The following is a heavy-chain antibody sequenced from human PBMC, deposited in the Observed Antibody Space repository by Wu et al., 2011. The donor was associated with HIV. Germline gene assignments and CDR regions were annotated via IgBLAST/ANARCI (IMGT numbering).Heavy chain of an antibody. CDR3: VRGLTYFYDSGSPNNRD. CDR1: GYTFTSYD. Sequence: QVQLVQSGAEVKKPGASVKVSCKASGYTFTSYDINWVRQATGQGLEWMGWMNPNSGYTGYAQKFQGRLTMTRNTSITTAYMELSSLRSEDTAVYYCVRGLTYFYDSGSPNNRDWGQGTLVTVSS. V-gene: IGHV1-8*02. D-gene: IGHD3-10*01. CDR2: MNPNSGYT. J-gene: IGHJ1*01.